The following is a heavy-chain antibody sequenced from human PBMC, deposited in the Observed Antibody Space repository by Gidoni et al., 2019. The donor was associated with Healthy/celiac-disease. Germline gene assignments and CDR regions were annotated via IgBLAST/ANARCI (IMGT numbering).Heavy chain of an antibody. D-gene: IGHD2-15*01. CDR2: IWYDGSNK. V-gene: IGHV3-33*01. Sequence: QVQLVASGGGVVQPGRSLSLTCAASRFPFSRYGLHCVRPAPGKGLEWVAVIWYDGSNKYYADSVKGRFTISRDNSKNTLYRQMNSLRAEDTAVYYCARDMDIVVVVAASSTYYYYGMDVWGQGTTVTVSS. J-gene: IGHJ6*02. CDR3: ARDMDIVVVVAASSTYYYYGMDV. CDR1: RFPFSRYG.